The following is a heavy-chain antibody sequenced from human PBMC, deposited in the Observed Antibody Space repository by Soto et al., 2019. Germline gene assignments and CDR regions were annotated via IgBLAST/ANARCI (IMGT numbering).Heavy chain of an antibody. CDR3: VRGDKGGFDL. V-gene: IGHV3-74*01. CDR2: IHSDGSTT. J-gene: IGHJ3*01. Sequence: PGGSLRLSCAASGFTFNYYWMHWVRQAPGQGLAWVSHIHSDGSTTTYADSVKGRFTISRDNAKNTLYLQMNSLRAEDTAVYYCVRGDKGGFDLWGQGTTVTVSS. D-gene: IGHD2-21*02. CDR1: GFTFNYYW.